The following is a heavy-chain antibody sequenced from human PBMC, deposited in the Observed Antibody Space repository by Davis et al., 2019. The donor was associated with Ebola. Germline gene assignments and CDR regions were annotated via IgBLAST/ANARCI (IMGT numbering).Heavy chain of an antibody. V-gene: IGHV3-15*07. CDR2: IKSISDGGTT. D-gene: IGHD6-19*01. CDR3: TTDGIAVPGTNLGY. Sequence: GESLKISCAASGFAFGNAWMNWARQAPGKGLEWVGRIKSISDGGTTDYAAPVKDRFIVSRDDSKNTLYLQMNSLKVDDTAVYYCTTDGIAVPGTNLGYWGQGILVTVSS. CDR1: GFAFGNAW. J-gene: IGHJ4*02.